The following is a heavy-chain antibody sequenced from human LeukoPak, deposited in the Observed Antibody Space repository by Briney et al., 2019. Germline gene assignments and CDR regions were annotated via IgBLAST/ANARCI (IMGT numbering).Heavy chain of an antibody. CDR3: ARGAMNTFGGVIMDFDY. CDR1: GGSISSSSYY. Sequence: SETLSLTCNVSGGSISSSSYYWGWIRQPPGKGLEWIGYIYYSGSANYNPSLKSRVTISVDTSKNQFSLKLSSVTAADTAVYYCARGAMNTFGGVIMDFDYWGQGTLVTVSS. CDR2: IYYSGSA. V-gene: IGHV4-61*05. J-gene: IGHJ4*02. D-gene: IGHD3-16*02.